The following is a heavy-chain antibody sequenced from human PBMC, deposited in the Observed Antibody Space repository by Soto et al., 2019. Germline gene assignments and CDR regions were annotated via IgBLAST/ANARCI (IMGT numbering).Heavy chain of an antibody. D-gene: IGHD3-22*01. CDR1: GYTFTGYY. V-gene: IGHV1-2*02. Sequence: GASVKVSCKASGYTFTGYYMHWVRQAPGQGLEWMGWINPNSGGTNYAQKFQGRVTMTRDTSISTAYMELSRLRSDDTAAYYCARDFGEDYYDSSGYYYPTSDYWGQGTLVTVSS. CDR2: INPNSGGT. J-gene: IGHJ4*02. CDR3: ARDFGEDYYDSSGYYYPTSDY.